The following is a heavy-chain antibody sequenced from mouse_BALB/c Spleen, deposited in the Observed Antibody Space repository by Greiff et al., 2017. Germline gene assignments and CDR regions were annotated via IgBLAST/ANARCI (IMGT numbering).Heavy chain of an antibody. D-gene: IGHD1-1*01. Sequence: EVKLEESGGGLVQPGGSMKLSCVASGFTFSNYWMNWVRQSPEKGLEWVAEIRLKSNNYATHYAESVKGRFTISRDDSKSSVYLQMNNLRAEDTGIYYCTRPYYYGSSYRYAMDYWGQGTSVTVSS. J-gene: IGHJ4*01. V-gene: IGHV6-6*02. CDR1: GFTFSNYW. CDR2: IRLKSNNYAT. CDR3: TRPYYYGSSYRYAMDY.